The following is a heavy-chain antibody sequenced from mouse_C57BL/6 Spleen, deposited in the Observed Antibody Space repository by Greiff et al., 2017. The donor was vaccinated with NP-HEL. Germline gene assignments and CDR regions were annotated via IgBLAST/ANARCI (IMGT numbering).Heavy chain of an antibody. CDR3: SRDPHDGYFDY. CDR1: GFTFSDYY. V-gene: IGHV5-16*01. D-gene: IGHD2-3*01. Sequence: EVQLVESEGGLVQPGSSMKLSCTASGFTFSDYYMAWVRQVPEKGLEWVANINYDGSSTYYLDPLKSLFIISRDNAKNILYLQMSSLKSEDSATYYCSRDPHDGYFDYWGQGTTLTVSS. CDR2: INYDGSST. J-gene: IGHJ2*01.